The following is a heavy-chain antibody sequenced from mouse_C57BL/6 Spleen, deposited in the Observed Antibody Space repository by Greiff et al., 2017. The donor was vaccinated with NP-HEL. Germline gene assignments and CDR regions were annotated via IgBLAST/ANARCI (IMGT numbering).Heavy chain of an antibody. CDR1: GYSITSGYY. J-gene: IGHJ2*01. CDR2: ISYDGSN. D-gene: IGHD1-1*01. V-gene: IGHV3-6*01. Sequence: EVKLQESGPGLVKPSQSLSLTCSVTGYSITSGYYWNWIRQFPGNKLEWMGYISYDGSNNYNPSLKNRISITRDTSKNQFFLKLNSVTTEGTATYYCARGSFTTVVADYWGQGTTLTVSS. CDR3: ARGSFTTVVADY.